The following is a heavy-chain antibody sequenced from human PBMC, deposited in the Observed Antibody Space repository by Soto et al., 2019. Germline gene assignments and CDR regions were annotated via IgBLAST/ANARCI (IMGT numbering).Heavy chain of an antibody. V-gene: IGHV3-23*01. D-gene: IGHD3-10*01. CDR2: ISGSGGST. Sequence: DVQLLEAGGGLVQPGGSLRLSCVASGFTFSSYAVSWVRQAPGKGLDWVSGISGSGGSTYYADSVKGRFTISRDNSKNTLYLQMDSLRADDTAVYYCAKEPNPGSCFDYWGQGTLVTVSS. J-gene: IGHJ4*02. CDR1: GFTFSSYA. CDR3: AKEPNPGSCFDY.